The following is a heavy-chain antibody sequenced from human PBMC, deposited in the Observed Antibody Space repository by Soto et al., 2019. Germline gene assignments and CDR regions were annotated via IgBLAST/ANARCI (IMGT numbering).Heavy chain of an antibody. CDR1: GGTFSSYA. V-gene: IGHV1-69*13. CDR3: ARILLAIGVVIHYGMDV. D-gene: IGHD3-3*01. Sequence: GASVKVSCKASGGTFSSYAISWVRQAPGQGLEWMGGIVPIFGTANYAQKFQGRVTITADESTSTAYMELSSLRSEDTAVYYCARILLAIGVVIHYGMDVWGQGTTVTVSS. J-gene: IGHJ6*02. CDR2: IVPIFGTA.